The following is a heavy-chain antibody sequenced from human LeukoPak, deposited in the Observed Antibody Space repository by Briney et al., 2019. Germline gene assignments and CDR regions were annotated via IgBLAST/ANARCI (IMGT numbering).Heavy chain of an antibody. CDR2: IIPIFGTA. V-gene: IGHV1-69*05. CDR3: ARDPGYCSSTSCYKGFDP. J-gene: IGHJ5*02. CDR1: GGTFSSYA. D-gene: IGHD2-2*02. Sequence: GASVKVSCKASGGTFSSYAISWVRQAPGQGLEWMGGIIPIFGTANYAQKFQGRVTITTDESTSTAYMELSSLRSEDTAVYYCARDPGYCSSTSCYKGFDPWGQGTLVTVSS.